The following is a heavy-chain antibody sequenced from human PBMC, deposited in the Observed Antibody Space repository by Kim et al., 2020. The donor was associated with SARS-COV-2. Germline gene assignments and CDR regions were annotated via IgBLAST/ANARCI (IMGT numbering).Heavy chain of an antibody. CDR1: GFTFRSYA. CDR3: ARVYYSFDY. CDR2: ISTSGTTI. Sequence: GGSLRLSCAASGFTFRSYAMNWVCQTPGKGLEWVSYISTSGTTIYYADSVKGRFTISRDNAKNSLYLQMNSLRAEDTAIYYCARVYYSFDYWGQGTLVTV. V-gene: IGHV3-48*03. D-gene: IGHD3-10*01. J-gene: IGHJ4*02.